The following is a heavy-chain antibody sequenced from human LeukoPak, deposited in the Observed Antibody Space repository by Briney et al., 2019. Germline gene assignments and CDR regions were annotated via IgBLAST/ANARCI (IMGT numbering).Heavy chain of an antibody. CDR1: ENTFTNYY. CDR3: ARDMSTRVTPISYAIDV. J-gene: IGHJ3*01. D-gene: IGHD4-23*01. CDR2: INPNGGRT. V-gene: IGHV1-46*01. Sequence: GASGKVSCKASENTFTNYYMYWVRQAPGQGLEWLGLINPNGGRTSYAQNFQGRVTMTRDTSTTTVYLELSSLRSEDTAVYYCARDMSTRVTPISYAIDVWGQGTMVTVSS.